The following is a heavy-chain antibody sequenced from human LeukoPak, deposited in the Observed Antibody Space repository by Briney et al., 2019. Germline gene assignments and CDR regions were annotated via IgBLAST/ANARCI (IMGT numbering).Heavy chain of an antibody. CDR3: ARLMITFGGAIVPYFDY. J-gene: IGHJ4*02. D-gene: IGHD3-16*02. CDR1: GGSISSYY. V-gene: IGHV4-59*01. Sequence: SETLSLTCTVSGGSISSYYWSWIRQPPGKGLEWIGYIYYSGSTNYNPSLKSRVTISVDTSKNQFSLKLSSVTAADTAVYYCARLMITFGGAIVPYFDYWGQGTLVTVSS. CDR2: IYYSGST.